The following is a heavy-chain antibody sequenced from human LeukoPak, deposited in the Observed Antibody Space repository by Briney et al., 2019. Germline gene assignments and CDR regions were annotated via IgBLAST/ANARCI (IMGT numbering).Heavy chain of an antibody. CDR1: GFSLSTSGVG. CDR2: LFYTGSS. V-gene: IGHV4-39*01. CDR3: ARRPSPPDAFDI. J-gene: IGHJ3*02. Sequence: SGPTLVNPTQTLTLTCTFSGFSLSTSGVGVGWIRQSPGKGMEWIASLFYTGSSHYNPSLKSRVTISGDTSKNQFSLKVRSVTAADTAVYYCARRPSPPDAFDIWGQGTMVTVSS.